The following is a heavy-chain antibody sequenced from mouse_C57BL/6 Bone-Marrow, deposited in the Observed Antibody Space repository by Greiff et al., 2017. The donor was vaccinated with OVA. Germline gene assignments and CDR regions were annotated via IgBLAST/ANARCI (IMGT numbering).Heavy chain of an antibody. D-gene: IGHD2-4*01. Sequence: EVQLVESGGGLVKPGGSLKLSCAASGFTFSSYAMSWVRQTPEKRLEWVATISDGGSYTYYPGNVKGRFTISRDNAKNNLYLQMSHLKSEDTAMYYCAWGLRRAWFAYWGQGTLVTVSA. J-gene: IGHJ3*01. V-gene: IGHV5-4*01. CDR3: AWGLRRAWFAY. CDR1: GFTFSSYA. CDR2: ISDGGSYT.